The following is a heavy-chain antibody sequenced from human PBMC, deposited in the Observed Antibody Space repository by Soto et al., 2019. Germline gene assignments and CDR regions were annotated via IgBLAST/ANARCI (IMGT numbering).Heavy chain of an antibody. J-gene: IGHJ4*02. Sequence: PSATLSLTCTVSGGSISSSSYYWGWIRQPPGKGLEWIGNIYYRGTTYYNPSLKSRVTISVDTSKNQFSLKLASVTAADTAVYYCARDYGDYQFDYWGQGTLVTVSS. CDR3: ARDYGDYQFDY. V-gene: IGHV4-39*02. CDR1: GGSISSSSYY. CDR2: IYYRGTT. D-gene: IGHD4-17*01.